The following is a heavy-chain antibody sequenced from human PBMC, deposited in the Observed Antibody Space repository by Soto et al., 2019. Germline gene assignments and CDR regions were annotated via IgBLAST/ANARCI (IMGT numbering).Heavy chain of an antibody. D-gene: IGHD1-1*01. Sequence: VASVKVSCKASGGTFSSYAISWVRQAPGQGLEWMGGIIPIFGTANYAQKFQGRVTITADKSTSTAYMELSSLRSEDTAVYYCARGNWNVPKAPYYYYGMDVWGQGTTVTVSS. J-gene: IGHJ6*02. CDR2: IIPIFGTA. CDR1: GGTFSSYA. V-gene: IGHV1-69*06. CDR3: ARGNWNVPKAPYYYYGMDV.